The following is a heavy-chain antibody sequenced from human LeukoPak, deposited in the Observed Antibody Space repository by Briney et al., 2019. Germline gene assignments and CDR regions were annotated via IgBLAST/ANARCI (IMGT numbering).Heavy chain of an antibody. J-gene: IGHJ5*02. CDR3: AKDVGHNWFDP. Sequence: GASLRLSCAASGFTFSSYAMSWVRQAPGKGLEWVSVISGSGGSTYYADSVKGRFTISRDNSKNTLYLQMNSQRAEDTAVYYCAKDVGHNWFDPWGQGTLVTVSS. CDR1: GFTFSSYA. V-gene: IGHV3-23*01. CDR2: ISGSGGST. D-gene: IGHD1-26*01.